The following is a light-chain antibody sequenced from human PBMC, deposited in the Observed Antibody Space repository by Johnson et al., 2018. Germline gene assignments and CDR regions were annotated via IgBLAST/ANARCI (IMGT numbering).Light chain of an antibody. V-gene: IGLV1-51*02. J-gene: IGLJ1*01. CDR2: ENN. CDR3: GTWDSSLSAGNV. Sequence: QSVLTQPPSVSAAPGQKVTISCSGSSSNIGNNYVSWYQQLPGTAPKLLIYENNKRPSGIPDRFSGSKSGTSATLGITGLQTGAEAEYYCGTWDSSLSAGNVFGTGTKVTV. CDR1: SSNIGNNY.